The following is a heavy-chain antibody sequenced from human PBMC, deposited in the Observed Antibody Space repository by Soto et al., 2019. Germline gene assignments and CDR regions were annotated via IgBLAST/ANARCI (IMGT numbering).Heavy chain of an antibody. D-gene: IGHD3-22*01. V-gene: IGHV3-23*01. J-gene: IGHJ4*02. CDR1: GFTFSSYA. CDR3: TTDYDSSGYKGPQWVY. Sequence: GGSLRLSCAASGFTFSSYAMSWVRQAPGKGLEWVSLISATGGSAYYADSVKGRFTISRDNSKNTLYLQMNSLKTEDTAVYYCTTDYDSSGYKGPQWVYWGQETLVTLSS. CDR2: ISATGGSA.